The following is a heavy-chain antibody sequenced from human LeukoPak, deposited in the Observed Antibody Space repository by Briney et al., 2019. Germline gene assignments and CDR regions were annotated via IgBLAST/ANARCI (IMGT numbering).Heavy chain of an antibody. J-gene: IGHJ4*02. CDR1: GYTFTGYY. Sequence: GASVKVSCKASGYTFTGYYMHWVRQAPGQGLEWMGGINTIFGTAKYAQKFQGRVTITADESTSTAYMELSSLRFEDTAVYYCAREAAPYLYYYDSSGYRFDYWGQGTLVTVSS. CDR2: INTIFGTA. D-gene: IGHD3-22*01. CDR3: AREAAPYLYYYDSSGYRFDY. V-gene: IGHV1-69*13.